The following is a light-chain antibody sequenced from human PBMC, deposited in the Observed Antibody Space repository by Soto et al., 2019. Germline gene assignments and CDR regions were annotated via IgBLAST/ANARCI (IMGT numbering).Light chain of an antibody. CDR3: QQYGSSPPLT. V-gene: IGKV3-20*01. J-gene: IGKJ4*01. CDR2: GAS. Sequence: EIVLTQSPGTLSLSPGERATLSCRASQSVSSSYLAWYQQKPGQAPRLLIYGASSRATGIPDRFSGSGSGTDFTVPISRLEPEDFAVYYCQQYGSSPPLTFGGGTKVEIK. CDR1: QSVSSSY.